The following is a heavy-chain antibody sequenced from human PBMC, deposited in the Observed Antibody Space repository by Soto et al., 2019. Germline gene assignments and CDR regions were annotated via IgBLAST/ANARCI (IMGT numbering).Heavy chain of an antibody. J-gene: IGHJ6*02. CDR3: ARAGVVYAETYYYGMDV. D-gene: IGHD2-8*02. Sequence: ASVKVSCKVSGYTLTELSMHWVRQAPGKGLEWMGGFDPVVGEAIYAQKFQGRVTITADTSTNTAYMELSSLRSEDTAVYYCARAGVVYAETYYYGMDVWGQGTTVTVSS. CDR1: GYTLTELS. CDR2: FDPVVGEA. V-gene: IGHV1-24*01.